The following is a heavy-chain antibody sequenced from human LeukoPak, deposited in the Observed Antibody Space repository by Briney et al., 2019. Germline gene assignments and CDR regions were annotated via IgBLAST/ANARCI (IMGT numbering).Heavy chain of an antibody. CDR1: GFTFSSHW. J-gene: IGHJ4*02. CDR3: ARDHRDPGVIFDY. D-gene: IGHD3-10*01. Sequence: PARSLRLSCAPSGFTFSSHWMRWVRPAPGKGMEWVANINQDGSEKYYVDSVKGRFTIPRDNAKNSLYLQMNSLRAEDTAVYYCARDHRDPGVIFDYWGQGTLVTVSS. V-gene: IGHV3-7*01. CDR2: INQDGSEK.